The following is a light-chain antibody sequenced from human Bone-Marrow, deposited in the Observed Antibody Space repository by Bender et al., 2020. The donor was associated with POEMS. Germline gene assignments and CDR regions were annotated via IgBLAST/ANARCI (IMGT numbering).Light chain of an antibody. CDR1: DSNFGGNN. CDR3: CSYAGSYSDVV. Sequence: QSVLTQPPSASGTPGQSVIISCSGTDSNFGGNNVNWYQHLPGTAPRLVVYSNYQRPSGISNRFAGSKSGNTASLTISGLQAEDEADYYCCSYAGSYSDVVFGGGTKLTVL. V-gene: IGLV1-44*01. CDR2: SNY. J-gene: IGLJ2*01.